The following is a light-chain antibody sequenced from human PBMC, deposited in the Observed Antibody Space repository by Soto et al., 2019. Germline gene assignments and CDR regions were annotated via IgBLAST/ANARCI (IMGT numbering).Light chain of an antibody. CDR3: QQYNSYSRNT. J-gene: IGKJ2*01. Sequence: DIQMTQSPSTLSASVGDRVTITCRASQSISSWLAWYQQKPGKAPKLQIYKASSLESGVPSRFNVSGSGTEVPITLSYLQPDDFASYYCQQYNSYSRNTFGQGTKLEIK. CDR2: KAS. V-gene: IGKV1-5*03. CDR1: QSISSW.